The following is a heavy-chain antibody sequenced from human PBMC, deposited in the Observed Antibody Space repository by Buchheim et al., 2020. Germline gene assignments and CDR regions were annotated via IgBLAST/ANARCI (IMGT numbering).Heavy chain of an antibody. CDR3: ARDRTGGGGPDY. V-gene: IGHV4-59*01. CDR1: GGSISSYY. J-gene: IGHJ4*02. CDR2: IYYSGST. Sequence: QVQLQESGPGLVKPSETLSLTCTVSGGSISSYYWSWIRQPPGKGLEWIGYIYYSGSTNYNPSLKSRVTISVDTSKNQFSLKLSSVTAADTAVYYCARDRTGGGGPDYWGQGTL. D-gene: IGHD3/OR15-3a*01.